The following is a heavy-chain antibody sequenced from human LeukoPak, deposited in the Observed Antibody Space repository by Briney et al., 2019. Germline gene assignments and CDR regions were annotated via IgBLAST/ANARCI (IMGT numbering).Heavy chain of an antibody. CDR1: GGTFSSYA. CDR3: ASNDIVVVPAAPAKPFDY. V-gene: IGHV1-69*01. J-gene: IGHJ4*02. Sequence: VKVSCKASGGTFSSYAISWVRQAPGQGLEWMGGIIPIIGTANYAQKFQGRVTITADESTSTAYMELSSLRSEDTAVYYCASNDIVVVPAAPAKPFDYWGQGTLVTVSS. CDR2: IIPIIGTA. D-gene: IGHD2-2*01.